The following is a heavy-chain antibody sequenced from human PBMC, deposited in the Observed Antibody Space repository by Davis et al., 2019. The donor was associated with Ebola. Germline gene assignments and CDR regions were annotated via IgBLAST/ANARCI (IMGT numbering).Heavy chain of an antibody. Sequence: AASVKVSCKASGGTFSSYAISWVRQAPGQGLEWMGRIIPILGIANYAQKFQGRVTITRDTSASTAYMELSSLRSEDTAVYYCARGGQLVIWYYYYGMDIWGQGTTVTVSS. J-gene: IGHJ6*02. D-gene: IGHD6-6*01. CDR3: ARGGQLVIWYYYYGMDI. CDR2: IIPILGIA. V-gene: IGHV1-69*04. CDR1: GGTFSSYA.